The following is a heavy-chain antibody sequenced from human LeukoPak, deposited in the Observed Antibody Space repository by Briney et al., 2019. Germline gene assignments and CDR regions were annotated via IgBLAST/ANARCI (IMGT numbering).Heavy chain of an antibody. CDR1: GGSMRNYY. Sequence: SETLSLTCAVSGGSMRNYYWSWIRQPPGKELKWIGYTYDSGSSSYNPSLRSRVSISIDTSKNQFSLNLSSVTAADTAVYYCARGWASSWYYDFWGQGTLVTVSS. V-gene: IGHV4-59*01. CDR3: ARGWASSWYYDF. CDR2: TYDSGSS. D-gene: IGHD2-2*01. J-gene: IGHJ4*02.